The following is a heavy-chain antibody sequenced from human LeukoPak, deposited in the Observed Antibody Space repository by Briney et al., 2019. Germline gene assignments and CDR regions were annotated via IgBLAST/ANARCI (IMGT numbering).Heavy chain of an antibody. V-gene: IGHV4-39*01. D-gene: IGHD1-20*01. CDR2: IYYSGST. CDR3: ARLSNWITGSRRYYFDY. J-gene: IGHJ4*02. Sequence: SETLSLTCTVSGGSISSSSYYWGWIRQPPGKGLEWIGSIYYSGSTYYNPSLKSRVTISVDTSKDQFSLKLSSVTAADTAVYYCARLSNWITGSRRYYFDYWGQGTLVTVSS. CDR1: GGSISSSSYY.